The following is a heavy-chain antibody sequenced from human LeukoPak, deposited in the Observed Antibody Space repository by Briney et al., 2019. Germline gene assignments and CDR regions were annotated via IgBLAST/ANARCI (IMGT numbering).Heavy chain of an antibody. CDR1: GHSISSGDNY. CDR2: IYTSGST. J-gene: IGHJ6*03. V-gene: IGHV4-61*02. Sequence: SETLSLTCTVSGHSISSGDNYWSWLRQPAGTGLEWIGRIYTSGSTNYNPSLKSRVTMSVDTSKNQFSLKLSSVTAADTAVYYCARGILWFSRGYMDVWGKGTTVTISS. D-gene: IGHD3-10*01. CDR3: ARGILWFSRGYMDV.